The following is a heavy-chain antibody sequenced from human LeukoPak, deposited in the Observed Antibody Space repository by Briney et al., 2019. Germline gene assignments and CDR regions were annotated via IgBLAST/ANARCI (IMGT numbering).Heavy chain of an antibody. V-gene: IGHV3-13*01. J-gene: IGHJ6*04. CDR1: GITFSTSD. Sequence: GGSLRLSCEASGITFSTSDMHWVRQAPGKGLEWVSVIGTAGDTYYADSVKGRFTISRENDKNSLYLQMNSLRAGDTAVYYCARGSVRVGMDVWGEGTTVTVSS. D-gene: IGHD6-13*01. CDR2: IGTAGDT. CDR3: ARGSVRVGMDV.